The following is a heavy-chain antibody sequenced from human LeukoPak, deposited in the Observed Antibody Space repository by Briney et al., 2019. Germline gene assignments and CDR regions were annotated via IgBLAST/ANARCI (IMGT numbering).Heavy chain of an antibody. CDR1: GFSLSTSGVG. D-gene: IGHD6-6*01. CDR2: LYLDDGN. CDR3: AHRRVQHECCRPTGSFPP. V-gene: IGHV2-5*02. Sequence: SGPTLLKPTQTHTLTCTFSGFSLSTSGVGVGWMRQPLGKALESLSLLYLDDGNPYTPSLKTRLTTTTDPPKNPAVLTMTNMDTVDTATSYCAHRRVQHECCRPTGSFPPSGQRTPVTAS. J-gene: IGHJ5*02.